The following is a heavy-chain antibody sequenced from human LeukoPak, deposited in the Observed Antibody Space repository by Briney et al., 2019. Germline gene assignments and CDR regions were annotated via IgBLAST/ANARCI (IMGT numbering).Heavy chain of an antibody. J-gene: IGHJ4*02. CDR1: NGSISIYY. CDR3: GRDIPVSRPFDY. V-gene: IGHV4-4*07. CDR2: ISASGST. D-gene: IGHD2-21*01. Sequence: SETLSLTCTVSNGSISIYYWSWVRPPAGKGLEWIGRISASGSTNDNPSLKSRATMSLDSSKNQFSLKLSSVTTADPAVYYCGRDIPVSRPFDYWGPGTLVTVSS.